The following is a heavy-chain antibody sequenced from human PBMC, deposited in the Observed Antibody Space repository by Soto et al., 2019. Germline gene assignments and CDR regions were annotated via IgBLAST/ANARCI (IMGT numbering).Heavy chain of an antibody. CDR3: AVPLSSSSYYYYMDV. Sequence: ASVKVSCKASGYTFTSYAMHWVRQAPGQRLEWMGWINAGNGNTKYSQKFQGRVTITRDTSASTAYMELSSLRSEDTAVYYCAVPLSSSSYYYYMDVWGKGTTVTVSS. V-gene: IGHV1-3*01. D-gene: IGHD6-13*01. J-gene: IGHJ6*03. CDR1: GYTFTSYA. CDR2: INAGNGNT.